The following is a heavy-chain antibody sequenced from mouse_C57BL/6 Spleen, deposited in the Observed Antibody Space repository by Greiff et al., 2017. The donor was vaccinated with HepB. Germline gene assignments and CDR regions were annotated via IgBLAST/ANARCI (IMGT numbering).Heavy chain of an antibody. J-gene: IGHJ4*01. V-gene: IGHV2-9-1*01. D-gene: IGHD1-1*01. CDR2: IWTGGGT. CDR1: GFSLTSYA. Sequence: VQLQQSGPGLVAPSQSLSITCTVSGFSLTSYAISWVRQPPGKGLEWLGVIWTGGGTNYNSALKSRLSISKDNSKSQVFLKMNSLQTDDTARYYCARIGTTVVEDYAMDYWGQGTSVTVSS. CDR3: ARIGTTVVEDYAMDY.